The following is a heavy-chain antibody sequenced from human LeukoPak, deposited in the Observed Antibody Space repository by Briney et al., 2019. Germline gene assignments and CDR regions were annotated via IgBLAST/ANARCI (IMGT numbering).Heavy chain of an antibody. V-gene: IGHV4-4*07. J-gene: IGHJ5*02. CDR1: GGSIGSYH. Sequence: SETLSLTCTVSGGSIGSYHWSWIRQPAGKGLEWIGRIYTSGSTNYNPSLKSRVTMSVDTSKNQFSLKLSSVTAADTAVYYCARVVSGDSDNWFDPWGQGTLVTISS. CDR3: ARVVSGDSDNWFDP. D-gene: IGHD3-10*01. CDR2: IYTSGST.